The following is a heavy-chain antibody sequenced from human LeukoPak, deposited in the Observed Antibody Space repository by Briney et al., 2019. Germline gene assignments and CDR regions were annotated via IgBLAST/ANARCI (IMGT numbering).Heavy chain of an antibody. J-gene: IGHJ4*02. Sequence: PSETLSLTCTVSGGSINSYWSWIRQPAGKGLEWIGRISGSGTITYNPALQSRLSISIDTSKNQFSLKLMSVTAADTAVYYCARSPRLGRYGYGPWELPVSYFDYWGQGTLVTVSS. CDR2: ISGSGTI. CDR3: ARSPRLGRYGYGPWELPVSYFDY. V-gene: IGHV4-4*07. D-gene: IGHD5-18*01. CDR1: GGSINSY.